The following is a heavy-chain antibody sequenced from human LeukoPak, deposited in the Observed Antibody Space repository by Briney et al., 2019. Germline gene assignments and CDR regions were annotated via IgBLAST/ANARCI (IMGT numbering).Heavy chain of an antibody. V-gene: IGHV3-23*01. CDR1: GFIFSTYV. CDR2: VGGSGHVT. J-gene: IGHJ4*02. Sequence: GGSLRLSCAASGFIFSTYVMSWVRQAPGKGLEWVSSVGGSGHVTYYADSVKGQFTISRDNSKNTLYLQMNSLRAEDTAVYYCAKDFGDIVVVPAAIMDYWGQGTLVTVSS. D-gene: IGHD2-2*02. CDR3: AKDFGDIVVVPAAIMDY.